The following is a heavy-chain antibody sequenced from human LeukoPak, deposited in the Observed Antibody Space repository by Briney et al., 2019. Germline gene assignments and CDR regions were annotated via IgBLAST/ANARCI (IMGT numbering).Heavy chain of an antibody. D-gene: IGHD1-26*01. CDR2: IRYDGSNK. CDR3: SKVGIVGASIDY. CDR1: GFTFSSYG. J-gene: IGHJ4*02. Sequence: GGSLRLSCAACGFTFSSYGMQWVRQARGKGLEWVAFIRYDGSNKYYRDSVKGRFIISRENSKNTLYVQMNSVRAEDTAVYYCSKVGIVGASIDYWGQGTLVTVSS. V-gene: IGHV3-30*02.